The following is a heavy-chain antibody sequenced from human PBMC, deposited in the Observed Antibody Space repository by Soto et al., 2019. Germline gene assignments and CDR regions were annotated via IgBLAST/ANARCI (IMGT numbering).Heavy chain of an antibody. Sequence: QVQLVESGGGVVQPGRSLRLSCAASGFTFSSYAMHWVRQAPGKGLEWVAVISYDGSNKYYADSVKGRFTISRANSKNTXYLQMNSLSAEDTAVYYWARDPLGGTAMVLWYFDLWGRGTLVTVSS. J-gene: IGHJ2*01. CDR2: ISYDGSNK. CDR1: GFTFSSYA. V-gene: IGHV3-30-3*01. D-gene: IGHD5-18*01. CDR3: ARDPLGGTAMVLWYFDL.